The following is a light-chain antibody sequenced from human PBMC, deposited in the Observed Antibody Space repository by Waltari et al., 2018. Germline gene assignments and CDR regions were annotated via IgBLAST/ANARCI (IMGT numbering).Light chain of an antibody. Sequence: SYELTQPPSVPVSPGQTARITCSGDVLSKQYAYWYQQKAGQAPVLVIYKDTERPSGIPERFSASRSGTKVTLTISAVQAEDEADYYCQSADSSGAWVFGGGTELTVL. CDR2: KDT. V-gene: IGLV3-25*03. J-gene: IGLJ3*02. CDR3: QSADSSGAWV. CDR1: VLSKQY.